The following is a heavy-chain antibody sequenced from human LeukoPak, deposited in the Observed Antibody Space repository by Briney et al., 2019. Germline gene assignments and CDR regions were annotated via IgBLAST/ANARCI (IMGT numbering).Heavy chain of an antibody. CDR2: IKSTADGGAV. CDR1: RFTFSKAW. J-gene: IGHJ4*02. Sequence: GGSLRLSCAASRFTFSKAWMSWVRQAPGKGLGWIGRIKSTADGGAVDYAAPVKGRFTVSRDDSQYTLYVEMNSLKTEDTAVYYCTTVSFSVVSTTSGDYWGQGTLVTVSS. CDR3: TTVSFSVVSTTSGDY. V-gene: IGHV3-15*01. D-gene: IGHD5/OR15-5a*01.